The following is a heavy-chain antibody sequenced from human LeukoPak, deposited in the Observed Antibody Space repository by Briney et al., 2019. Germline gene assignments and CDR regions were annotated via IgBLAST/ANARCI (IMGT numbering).Heavy chain of an antibody. J-gene: IGHJ4*02. D-gene: IGHD5-24*01. CDR3: ARGMEMATIGFDY. V-gene: IGHV4-38-2*02. CDR1: GYSISSGYY. CDR2: IYHSGST. Sequence: PSEILSLTCTVSGYSISSGYYWGWIRQPPGKGLEWIGSIYHSGSTYYNPSLKSRVTISVDTSKNQFSLKLSSVTAADTAVYYCARGMEMATIGFDYWGQGTLVTVSS.